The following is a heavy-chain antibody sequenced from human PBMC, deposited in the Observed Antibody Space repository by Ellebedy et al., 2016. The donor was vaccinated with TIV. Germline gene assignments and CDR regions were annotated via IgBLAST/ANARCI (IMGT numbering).Heavy chain of an antibody. V-gene: IGHV3-21*01. CDR2: ISSSSSYI. CDR3: ARDLGPWRDYYYYGMYV. Sequence: GGSLRLSXAASGFTFSSYSMNWVRQAPGRGLEWVSSISSSSSYIYYADSVKGRFTISRDNAKNSLYLQMNSLRDEDTAVYYCARDLGPWRDYYYYGMYVWGQGTTVTVSS. J-gene: IGHJ6*02. CDR1: GFTFSSYS. D-gene: IGHD3-16*01.